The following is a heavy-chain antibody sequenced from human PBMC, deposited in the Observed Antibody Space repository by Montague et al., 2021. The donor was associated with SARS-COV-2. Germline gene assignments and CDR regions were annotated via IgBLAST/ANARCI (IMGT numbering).Heavy chain of an antibody. V-gene: IGHV4-34*01. CDR1: GGSFRGYH. CDR3: SGGGRQWLVIDPRYYFDY. CDR2: INHSGSP. J-gene: IGHJ4*01. D-gene: IGHD6-19*01. Sequence: SETLSLTCAVYGGSFRGYHWSWIRQPPGKGLEWIGEINHSGSPNYNPSLKSRVTISVDTSKNQFSLELSSVAAADTAVYYFSGGGRQWLVIDPRYYFDYWGQGTLVTVSS.